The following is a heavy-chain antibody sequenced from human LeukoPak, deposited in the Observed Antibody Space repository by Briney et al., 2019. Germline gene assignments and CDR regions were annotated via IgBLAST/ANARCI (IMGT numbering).Heavy chain of an antibody. V-gene: IGHV3-30*18. Sequence: AGGSLRLSCAASGFIFSSYGMHWVRQAPGKGPEWVAVISYDGSNKYYTDSVKGRFTISRDNSNNTLYLQMNSLRGEDTAVYYCAKDRVRGVLYYYGMDVRGQGTTVTVSS. CDR3: AKDRVRGVLYYYGMDV. CDR2: ISYDGSNK. CDR1: GFIFSSYG. D-gene: IGHD3-10*01. J-gene: IGHJ6*02.